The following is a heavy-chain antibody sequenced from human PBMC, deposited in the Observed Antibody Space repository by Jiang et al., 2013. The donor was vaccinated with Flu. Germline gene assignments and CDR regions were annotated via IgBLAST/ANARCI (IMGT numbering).Heavy chain of an antibody. CDR3: ARSCSAVAGTCFDY. Sequence: GSGLVKPSETLSLICTVSGGSIRSYSWNWIRQSPGKGLDWIGYIDYSGSTKYNPSLKSRVTISVDTSKNQFSLKLSSVTAADTAVYYCARSCSAVAGTCFDYVGQGPWSPSPQ. CDR1: GGSIRSYS. J-gene: IGHJ4*02. CDR2: IDYSGST. V-gene: IGHV4-59*01. D-gene: IGHD6-19*01.